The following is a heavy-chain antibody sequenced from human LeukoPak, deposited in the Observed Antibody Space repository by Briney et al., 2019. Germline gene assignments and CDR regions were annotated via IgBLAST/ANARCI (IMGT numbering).Heavy chain of an antibody. D-gene: IGHD3-10*01. J-gene: IGHJ4*02. CDR3: VRDRELTY. Sequence: SETLSLTCTVSGGSVSSGSYYWSWIRQPPGKGLEWIGYIYYSGSTNYNPSLKSRVTISVDTSKNQFSLKLSSVTAADTAVYYCVRDRELTYWGQGILVTVSS. CDR1: GGSVSSGSYY. CDR2: IYYSGST. V-gene: IGHV4-61*01.